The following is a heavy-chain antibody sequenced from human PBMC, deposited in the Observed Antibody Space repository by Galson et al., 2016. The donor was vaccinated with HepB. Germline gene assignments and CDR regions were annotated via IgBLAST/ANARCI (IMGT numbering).Heavy chain of an antibody. Sequence: SLRLSCAASGFSFSEFGMHWVRQAPGKGLEWVAVIWSDGSQAKYADSVKGRFAISRVNSNNTLYLQMSSLRAEDTAIYYCARDRMATSVTFLDNWGQGTLVTVSS. D-gene: IGHD4-17*01. CDR1: GFSFSEFG. J-gene: IGHJ4*02. V-gene: IGHV3-33*01. CDR2: IWSDGSQA. CDR3: ARDRMATSVTFLDN.